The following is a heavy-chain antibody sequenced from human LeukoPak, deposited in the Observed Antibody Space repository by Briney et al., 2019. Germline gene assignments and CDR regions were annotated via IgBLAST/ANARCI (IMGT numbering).Heavy chain of an antibody. CDR3: ARESGDYGSADMPGYYYYMDV. CDR1: GFTFSTQW. CDR2: IKEDGTEK. V-gene: IGHV3-7*01. D-gene: IGHD3-10*01. Sequence: GGSLGLSCAASGFTFSTQWMSWVRQAPGKGLEWVAKIKEDGTEKYYVGSVEGRFTISRDNARNTLFLQMNSLRVEDTAVYFCARESGDYGSADMPGYYYYMDVWAKGTTVIVSS. J-gene: IGHJ6*03.